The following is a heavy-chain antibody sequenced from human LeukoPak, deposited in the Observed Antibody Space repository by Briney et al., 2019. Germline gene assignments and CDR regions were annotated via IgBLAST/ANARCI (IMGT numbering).Heavy chain of an antibody. Sequence: PSQTLSLTCTVSGGSISSGSCYWSWIRQPAGNGLEWIGRIYTSGSTNYNPSLKSRVTISVDTSKNQFSLKLSSVTAADTAVYYCARDGTAAGTFDYWGQGTLVTVSS. J-gene: IGHJ4*02. V-gene: IGHV4-61*02. D-gene: IGHD6-13*01. CDR3: ARDGTAAGTFDY. CDR2: IYTSGST. CDR1: GGSISSGSCY.